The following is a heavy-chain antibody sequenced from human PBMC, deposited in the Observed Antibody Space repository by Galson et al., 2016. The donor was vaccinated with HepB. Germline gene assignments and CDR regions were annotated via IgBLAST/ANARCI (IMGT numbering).Heavy chain of an antibody. Sequence: SVKVSCKASGYTFTNNGISWVRQAPGQGLEWMGWISAESGDTKYAKNFQGRVTITRDTPTSTAYMELTRLTSDETAMYFCATDIQYRFDSWGQGTLVAVSS. CDR2: ISAESGDT. V-gene: IGHV1-18*01. CDR1: GYTFTNNG. CDR3: ATDIQYRFDS. J-gene: IGHJ5*01. D-gene: IGHD5-24*01.